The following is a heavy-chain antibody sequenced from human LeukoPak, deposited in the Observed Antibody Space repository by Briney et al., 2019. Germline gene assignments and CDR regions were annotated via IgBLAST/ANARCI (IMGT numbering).Heavy chain of an antibody. Sequence: GGSLRLSCAASGFTFSDAWMSWVRQAPGKGLEWVGRIKSKTDGGTTDYAAPVKGRFTISRDDSKNTLYLQMNSLKTEDTAVYYCTTTHDYGDFSDYWGQGTLVTVSS. CDR3: TTTHDYGDFSDY. CDR1: GFTFSDAW. D-gene: IGHD4-17*01. CDR2: IKSKTDGGTT. J-gene: IGHJ4*02. V-gene: IGHV3-15*01.